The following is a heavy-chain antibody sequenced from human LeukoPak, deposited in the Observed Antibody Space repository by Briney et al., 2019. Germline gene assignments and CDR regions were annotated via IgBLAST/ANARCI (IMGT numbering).Heavy chain of an antibody. CDR3: AREGSYGYVGLFDY. CDR1: GGSISSYY. Sequence: SETLSLTCTVSGGSISSYYWSWIRQPPGKGLEWIGYIYYSGSTNYNPSLKSRVTISVDTSKRQFSLKLSSVTAAGTAVYYCAREGSYGYVGLFDYWGQGILITVSS. CDR2: IYYSGST. V-gene: IGHV4-59*01. D-gene: IGHD5-18*01. J-gene: IGHJ4*02.